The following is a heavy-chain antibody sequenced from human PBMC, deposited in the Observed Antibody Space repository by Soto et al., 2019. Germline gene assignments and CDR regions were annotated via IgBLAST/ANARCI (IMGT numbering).Heavy chain of an antibody. Sequence: QVQLVESGGGVVQPGRSLRLSCAASGFTFSSYGMHWVRQAPGKGLEWVAVIWYDGSNKYYADSVKGRFTISRDNSKNTLYLQMTSLRAEDTAVYYCARDFGGLDYFDYWGQGTLVTVSS. J-gene: IGHJ4*02. CDR3: ARDFGGLDYFDY. V-gene: IGHV3-33*01. D-gene: IGHD5-12*01. CDR1: GFTFSSYG. CDR2: IWYDGSNK.